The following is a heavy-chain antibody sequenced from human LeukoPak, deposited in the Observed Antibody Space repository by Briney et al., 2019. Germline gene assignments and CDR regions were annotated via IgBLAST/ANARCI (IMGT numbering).Heavy chain of an antibody. Sequence: GGSLRLSCAASGFTFSRYSMNWVRQAPGKGLEWVSSISSSGSYIYYADSVKGRFTLSRDNAKNSLHLQMNSLRAEDTAVYYRAKTERWLPSDYWGQGTLVTVSS. CDR2: ISSSGSYI. CDR1: GFTFSRYS. J-gene: IGHJ4*02. V-gene: IGHV3-21*04. CDR3: AKTERWLPSDY. D-gene: IGHD5-24*01.